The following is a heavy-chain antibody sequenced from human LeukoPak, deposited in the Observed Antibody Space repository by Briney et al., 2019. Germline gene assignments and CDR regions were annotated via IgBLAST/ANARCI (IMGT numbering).Heavy chain of an antibody. CDR3: ARVNHSGYFDY. J-gene: IGHJ4*02. Sequence: GGSLRLSCAVSGFSFSCSGIYWVRLAPGKGLEWVTHISYDGSNKYHADSVKGRCTISRDNSKNTLYLQMGSLRAEDMAVYYCARVNHSGYFDYWGQGTLVTVSS. D-gene: IGHD1-14*01. CDR2: ISYDGSNK. CDR1: GFSFSCSG. V-gene: IGHV3-30*03.